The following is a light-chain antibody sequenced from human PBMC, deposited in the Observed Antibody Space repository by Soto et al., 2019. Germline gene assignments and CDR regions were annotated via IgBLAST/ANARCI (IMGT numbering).Light chain of an antibody. Sequence: EIVVTQSPGTLSLSPGEGVTLSCRASQSVSSSHLAWYQQKPGQAPRLLIYGASSRATGIPDRFSGSGSGTDFTLTISRLEPEDFAVYYCQQYSSSSLTFGPGTKVDIK. J-gene: IGKJ3*01. CDR3: QQYSSSSLT. V-gene: IGKV3-20*01. CDR2: GAS. CDR1: QSVSSSH.